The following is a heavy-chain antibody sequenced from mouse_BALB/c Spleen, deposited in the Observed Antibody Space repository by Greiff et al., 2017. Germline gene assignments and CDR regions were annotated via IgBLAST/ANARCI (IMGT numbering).Heavy chain of an antibody. V-gene: IGHV1-69*02. J-gene: IGHJ1*01. Sequence: QVQLQQSGAELVKPGASVKLSCKASGYTFTSYWMHWVKQRPGQGLEWIGEIDPSDSYTNYNQKFKGKATLTVDKSSSTAYMQLSSLTSEDSAVYYCARGGAARATRYFDVWGAGTTVTVSS. CDR2: IDPSDSYT. CDR3: ARGGAARATRYFDV. CDR1: GYTFTSYW. D-gene: IGHD3-1*01.